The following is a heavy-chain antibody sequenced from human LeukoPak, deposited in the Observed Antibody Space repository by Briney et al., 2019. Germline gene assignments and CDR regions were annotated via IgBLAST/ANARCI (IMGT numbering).Heavy chain of an antibody. CDR3: TLQHDKTLFDY. CDR2: INHREST. V-gene: IGHV4-34*01. Sequence: SETLSLTCAVYGGSFSGYYWSWIRQPPGKGLEWIGEINHRESTNYNPSLKSRVTISVDTSKNQFSLKLSSVTAADTAVYYCTLQHDKTLFDYWGQGTLVTVSS. CDR1: GGSFSGYY. J-gene: IGHJ4*02. D-gene: IGHD6-13*01.